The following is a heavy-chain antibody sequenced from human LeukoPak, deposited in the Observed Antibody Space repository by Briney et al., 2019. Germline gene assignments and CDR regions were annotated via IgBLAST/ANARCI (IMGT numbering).Heavy chain of an antibody. J-gene: IGHJ5*02. Sequence: GGSLRLSCAASGFTFSSYGMHWVHQAPGKGLEWVAVIWYDGSNKYYADSVKGRFTISRDNSKNTLYLQMNSLRAEDTAVYYCAREAGYCSITSCYFSHWFDPWGQGTLVTVSS. CDR1: GFTFSSYG. CDR3: AREAGYCSITSCYFSHWFDP. V-gene: IGHV3-33*01. D-gene: IGHD2-2*01. CDR2: IWYDGSNK.